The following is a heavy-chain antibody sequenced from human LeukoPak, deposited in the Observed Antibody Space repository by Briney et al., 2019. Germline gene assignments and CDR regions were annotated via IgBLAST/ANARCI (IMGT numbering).Heavy chain of an antibody. J-gene: IGHJ4*02. CDR3: AGGRTDIVVVPATLRNYYFDY. Sequence: SSETLSLTCTVSGGSISSYYWSWIRQPPGKGLEWIGYIYYSGSTNYNPSLKSRVTISVDTSKNQFSLKLSSVTAADTAVYYCAGGRTDIVVVPATLRNYYFDYWGQGTLVTVSS. D-gene: IGHD2-2*01. V-gene: IGHV4-59*01. CDR2: IYYSGST. CDR1: GGSISSYY.